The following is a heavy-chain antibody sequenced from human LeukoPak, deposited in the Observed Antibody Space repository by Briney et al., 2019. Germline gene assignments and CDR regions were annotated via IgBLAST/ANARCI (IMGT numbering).Heavy chain of an antibody. CDR3: ARHVRKRGIAVAGTPGWFDP. D-gene: IGHD6-19*01. Sequence: GSLRLSCAVSGFTFSSYWMGWVRQAPGKGLEWIGSIYHSGSTYYNPSLKSRVTISVDTSKNQFSLKLSSVTAADSAVYYCARHVRKRGIAVAGTPGWFDPWGQGTLVTVSS. CDR2: IYHSGST. V-gene: IGHV4-39*01. CDR1: GFTFSSYW. J-gene: IGHJ5*02.